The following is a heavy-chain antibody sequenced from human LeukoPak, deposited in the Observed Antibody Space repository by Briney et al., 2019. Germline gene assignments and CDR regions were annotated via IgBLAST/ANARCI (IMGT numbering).Heavy chain of an antibody. V-gene: IGHV1-18*01. D-gene: IGHD6-13*01. CDR1: GYTFTSYG. CDR2: ISAYNGNT. CDR3: ARARTIAARAEYFQH. J-gene: IGHJ1*01. Sequence: GASVKVSCKASGYTFTSYGISWVRQAPGQGLEWMGWISAYNGNTNYAQKFQGRVTITADESTNTAYMELSSLRSEDTAVYYCARARTIAARAEYFQHWGQGTLVTVSS.